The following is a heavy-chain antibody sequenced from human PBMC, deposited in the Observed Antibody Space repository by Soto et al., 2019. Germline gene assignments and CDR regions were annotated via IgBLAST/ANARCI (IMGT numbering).Heavy chain of an antibody. CDR2: IYSTGTT. J-gene: IGHJ4*02. CDR1: GFTVGNNY. D-gene: IGHD3-10*01. Sequence: SGGGLIQPGGSLKLSCAASGFTVGNNYMSWVRQAPGKGLEWVSLIYSTGTTKYADSVKGRFTVSRDNAKNTLYLQMNSLRAEDTAVYYCAKDGRGSGSHYNSFGYWGQGTLVTVSS. V-gene: IGHV3-53*01. CDR3: AKDGRGSGSHYNSFGY.